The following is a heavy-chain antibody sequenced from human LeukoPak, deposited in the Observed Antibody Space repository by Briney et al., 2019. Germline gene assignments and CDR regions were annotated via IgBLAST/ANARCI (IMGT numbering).Heavy chain of an antibody. CDR3: ARAGRNSNGRFAY. CDR2: IWYDGSNK. CDR1: GFTFSSYG. J-gene: IGHJ4*02. V-gene: IGHV3-33*08. D-gene: IGHD4-11*01. Sequence: PGGSLRLSCAASGFTFSSYGMHWVRQAPGKGLEWVAVIWYDGSNKYYADSVKGRFTISRDNSKNTLYLQMNSLRAEDTAVYYCARAGRNSNGRFAYWGQGTLVTVSS.